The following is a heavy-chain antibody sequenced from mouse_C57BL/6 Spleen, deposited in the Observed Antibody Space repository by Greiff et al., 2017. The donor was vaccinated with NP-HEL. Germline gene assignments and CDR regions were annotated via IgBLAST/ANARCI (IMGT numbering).Heavy chain of an antibody. V-gene: IGHV3-1*01. D-gene: IGHD2-14*01. CDR2: ISYSGST. CDR3: ARGYDGGIFAY. J-gene: IGHJ3*01. CDR1: GYSITSGYD. Sequence: EVQLQQSGPGMVKPSQSLSLTCTVTGYSITSGYDWHWIRHFPGNKLEWMGYISYSGSTNYNPSLKSRISITHDTSKNHFFLKLNSVTTEDTATYYCARGYDGGIFAYWGQGTLVTVSA.